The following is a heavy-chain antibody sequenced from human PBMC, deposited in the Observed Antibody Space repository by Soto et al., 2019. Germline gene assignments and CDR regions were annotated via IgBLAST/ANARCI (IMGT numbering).Heavy chain of an antibody. D-gene: IGHD2-21*02. Sequence: QVQLQESGPELVKPSETLSLTCTVSGGSISGYYWSWIRQPPGKGLEWIGYMYNTGSTVYNPSFKSRVTISVDXSXNXXSLKLNSVTAADTAVYYCARDLWGYCGTDCYPLDVWGQGTTVTVSS. CDR3: ARDLWGYCGTDCYPLDV. V-gene: IGHV4-59*01. CDR1: GGSISGYY. J-gene: IGHJ6*02. CDR2: MYNTGST.